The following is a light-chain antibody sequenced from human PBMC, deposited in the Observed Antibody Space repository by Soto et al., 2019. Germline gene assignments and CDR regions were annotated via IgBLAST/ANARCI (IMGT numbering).Light chain of an antibody. CDR2: DVG. CDR1: SSDVGGYNY. CDR3: SSYTSSNTLV. V-gene: IGLV2-14*01. J-gene: IGLJ7*01. Sequence: QSALTQPASVSGSPGQSITISCTGTSSDVGGYNYVSWYQQHPGKAPKLMIYDVGDRPSGVSNRFSGSKSGNTASLTISGLQAEDEADYYCSSYTSSNTLVFGGGTQLTVL.